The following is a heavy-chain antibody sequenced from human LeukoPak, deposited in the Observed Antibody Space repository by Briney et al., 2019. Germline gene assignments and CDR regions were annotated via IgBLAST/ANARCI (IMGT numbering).Heavy chain of an antibody. J-gene: IGHJ4*02. D-gene: IGHD2-21*02. Sequence: PGGSLRLSCAASGFTFSSYAMTWVRQAPGKGLEWVSTITSSNAPTNYADSVKGRFTISGDNSRNTLYLQMNSLRAEDTAIYYCAKSCGGDCYYCDYWGQGTLVTVSS. CDR3: AKSCGGDCYYCDY. CDR2: ITSSNAPT. CDR1: GFTFSSYA. V-gene: IGHV3-23*01.